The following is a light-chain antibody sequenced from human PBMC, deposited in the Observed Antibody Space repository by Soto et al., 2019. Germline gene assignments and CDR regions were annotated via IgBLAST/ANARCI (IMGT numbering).Light chain of an antibody. J-gene: IGLJ3*02. CDR1: SSNLGTNP. V-gene: IGLV1-44*01. CDR2: DNN. CDR3: AAWDDSLNGL. Sequence: QSVLTQPPSASGTPGQRVTISCSGSSSNLGTNPVNWYQQLPGTAPKLLIYDNNQRPSGVPDRFSGSKSGTSASLAISGLQSEDEADYYCAAWDDSLNGLFGGGTKLTVL.